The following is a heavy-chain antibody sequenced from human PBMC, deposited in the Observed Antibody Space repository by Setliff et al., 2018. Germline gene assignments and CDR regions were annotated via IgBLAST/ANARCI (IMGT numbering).Heavy chain of an antibody. CDR1: GYTFTSYA. CDR2: INTNTGNP. V-gene: IGHV7-4-1*02. J-gene: IGHJ5*02. CDR3: ARGPLHYDFWSGYYTVSWFDP. Sequence: RASVKVSCKASGYTFTSYAMNWVRQAPGQGLEWMGWINTNTGNPTYAQGFTGRFVFSLDTSVGTAYLQISSLKAEDTAVYYCARGPLHYDFWSGYYTVSWFDPWGQGTLVTVSS. D-gene: IGHD3-3*01.